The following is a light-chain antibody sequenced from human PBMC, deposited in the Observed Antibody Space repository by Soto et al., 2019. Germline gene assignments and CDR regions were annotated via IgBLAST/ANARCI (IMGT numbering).Light chain of an antibody. J-gene: IGKJ2*01. Sequence: DIVMTQSPDSLAVSLGERATFNCKSSQSVLYSPNNKNYLAWYQQKPGQPPKLLIYWASTRESGVPDRFSGSGSETDFTLTISSLQAEDVAVYYCQQYYSSPYAFGQGTKLEI. CDR3: QQYYSSPYA. CDR1: QSVLYSPNNKNY. V-gene: IGKV4-1*01. CDR2: WAS.